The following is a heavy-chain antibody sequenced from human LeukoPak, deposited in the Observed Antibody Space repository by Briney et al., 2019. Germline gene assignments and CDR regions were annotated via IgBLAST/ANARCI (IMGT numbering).Heavy chain of an antibody. CDR1: GYSISSGYY. D-gene: IGHD4-17*01. CDR3: ASSDYDDDAFDI. J-gene: IGHJ3*02. V-gene: IGHV4-38-2*02. CDR2: IYHSGST. Sequence: PSETLSLTCTVSGYSISSGYYWGWIRQPPGKGLEWIGSIYHSGSTYYNPSLKSRVTISVDTSKNQFSLKLSSVTAAATAVYYCASSDYDDDAFDIWGQGTMVTVSS.